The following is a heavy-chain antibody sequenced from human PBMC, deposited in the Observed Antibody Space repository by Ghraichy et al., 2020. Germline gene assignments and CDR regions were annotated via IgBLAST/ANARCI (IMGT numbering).Heavy chain of an antibody. V-gene: IGHV3-33*01. CDR3: ARDGVDTAMVFAFDI. D-gene: IGHD5-18*01. CDR2: IWYDGSNK. J-gene: IGHJ3*02. Sequence: GGSLRLSCAASGFTFSSYGMHWVRQAPGKGLEWVAVIWYDGSNKYYADSVKGRFTISRDNSKNTLYLQMNSLRAEDTAVYYCARDGVDTAMVFAFDIWGQGTMVTVSS. CDR1: GFTFSSYG.